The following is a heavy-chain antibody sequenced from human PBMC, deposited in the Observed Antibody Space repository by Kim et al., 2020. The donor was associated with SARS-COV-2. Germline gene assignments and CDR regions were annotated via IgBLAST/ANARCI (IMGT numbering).Heavy chain of an antibody. CDR2: IYYSGST. D-gene: IGHD5-18*01. CDR1: GGSISSYY. Sequence: SETLSLTCTVSGGSISSYYWSWIRQPPGKGLEWIGYIYYSGSTNYNPSLKSRVTISVDTSKNQFSLKLSSVTAADTAVYYCARVGRDTAMVMYGKGGYYFDYWGQGTLVTVSS. CDR3: ARVGRDTAMVMYGKGGYYFDY. J-gene: IGHJ4*02. V-gene: IGHV4-59*01.